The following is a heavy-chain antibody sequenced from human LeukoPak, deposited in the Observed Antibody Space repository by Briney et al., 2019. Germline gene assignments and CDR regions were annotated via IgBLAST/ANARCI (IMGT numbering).Heavy chain of an antibody. CDR1: GGTFSSYA. J-gene: IGHJ4*02. CDR3: AASRDGYNPDY. D-gene: IGHD5-24*01. CDR2: IIPIFGTA. Sequence: ASVKVSCKASGGTFSSYAISWVRQAPGQGLEWMGGIIPIFGTANYAQKFQGRVTITTDESTSTAYMELSSLRSEDTAVYYCAASRDGYNPDYWGQGTLVTVSS. V-gene: IGHV1-69*05.